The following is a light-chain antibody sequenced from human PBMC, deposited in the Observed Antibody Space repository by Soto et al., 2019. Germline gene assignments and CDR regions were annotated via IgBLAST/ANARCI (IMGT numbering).Light chain of an antibody. Sequence: QSALTQPASVSGSPGQSITISCTGTSDNYVSWYQQHPGKVPKLMIYGVTNRPSGVSERFSGSKSGNTASLTIYGLQTEDEADYYCSSYTNSRTLLFGAGTKLTVL. J-gene: IGLJ1*01. CDR3: SSYTNSRTLL. CDR2: GVT. V-gene: IGLV2-14*01. CDR1: SDNY.